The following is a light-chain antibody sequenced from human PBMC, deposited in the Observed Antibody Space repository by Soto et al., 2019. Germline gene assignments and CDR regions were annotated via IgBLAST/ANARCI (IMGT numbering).Light chain of an antibody. V-gene: IGKV3-15*01. Sequence: ILMTQSPATLSVSPGERATLSCRASQSVSSNVAWYQQIPGQTPRLLIYGASTRATGIPVRFSGSGSGTEFTLTISSLQSEDFAVYYCHQYDDGPYTFGQGTKVDI. CDR3: HQYDDGPYT. CDR2: GAS. CDR1: QSVSSN. J-gene: IGKJ2*01.